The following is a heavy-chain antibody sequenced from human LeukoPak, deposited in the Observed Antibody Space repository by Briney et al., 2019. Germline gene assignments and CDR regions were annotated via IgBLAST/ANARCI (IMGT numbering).Heavy chain of an antibody. CDR3: AGDNLAYDSSGYYGSRWFDP. D-gene: IGHD3-22*01. V-gene: IGHV4-30-2*01. CDR1: GGSISSGGYS. J-gene: IGHJ5*02. Sequence: PSQTLSLTCAVSGGSISSGGYSWSWIRQPPGKGLEWIGYIYHSGSTYYNPSLKSRVTISVDRSKNQFSLKLSSVTAADTAGYYCAGDNLAYDSSGYYGSRWFDPWGQGTLVTVSS. CDR2: IYHSGST.